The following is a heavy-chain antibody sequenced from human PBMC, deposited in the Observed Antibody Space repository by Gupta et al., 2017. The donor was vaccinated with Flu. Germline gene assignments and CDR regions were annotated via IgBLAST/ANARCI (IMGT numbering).Heavy chain of an antibody. CDR2: ISWNSGRI. Sequence: EVQLVESGGGLVQPGRSLRLSCAASGFTFDDYAMHWVRQAPGKGLEWVSGISWNSGRIGYADSVKGRFTISRDNAKNSLYLQMKSRRAEDTALYYCAKDVGGRQLDSYFDYWGQGTLVTVSS. D-gene: IGHD6-13*01. V-gene: IGHV3-9*01. J-gene: IGHJ4*02. CDR1: GFTFDDYA. CDR3: AKDVGGRQLDSYFDY.